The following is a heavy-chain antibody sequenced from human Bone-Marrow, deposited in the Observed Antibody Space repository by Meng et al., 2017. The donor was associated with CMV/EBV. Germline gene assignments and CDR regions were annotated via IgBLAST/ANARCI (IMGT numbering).Heavy chain of an antibody. Sequence: GSLRLSCTVSGGSISNYYWSWIRQPPGKRLEWIGYIHYSGTTNYNPSLKSRVTISVDRSKNQFSLKVNSVTAADTAVYYCARGYSSSWPFDYWGQGTLVTVSS. CDR3: ARGYSSSWPFDY. CDR1: GGSISNYY. D-gene: IGHD6-13*01. CDR2: IHYSGTT. J-gene: IGHJ4*02. V-gene: IGHV4-59*01.